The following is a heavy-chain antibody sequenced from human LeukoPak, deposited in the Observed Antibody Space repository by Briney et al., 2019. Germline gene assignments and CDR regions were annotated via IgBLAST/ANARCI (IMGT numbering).Heavy chain of an antibody. CDR3: ARDWGSIVGSTTRFDY. CDR1: VFTLSSNS. CDR2: TSYDGTNK. V-gene: IGHV3-30-3*01. J-gene: IGHJ4*02. Sequence: GGSLRLSCAASVFTLSSNSMLWVRQAQGKGLEWVAVTSYDGTNKYYADSVKGRFTISRDNSRSTLYLQLNSLRAEATAVYYCARDWGSIVGSTTRFDYWGQGTLVTVSS. D-gene: IGHD1-26*01.